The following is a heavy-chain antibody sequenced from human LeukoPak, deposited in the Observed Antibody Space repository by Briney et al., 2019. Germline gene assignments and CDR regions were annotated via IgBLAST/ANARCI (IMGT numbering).Heavy chain of an antibody. J-gene: IGHJ4*02. CDR2: INPNSGGT. CDR1: GYTFTGYY. D-gene: IGHD3-10*01. V-gene: IGHV1-2*02. CDR3: ASTGSGSYYGLTDY. Sequence: GASVKVSCKASGYTFTGYYMHWVRQAPGQGPEWMGWINPNSGGTNYAQKCQGRVTMTRDSSISTAYMELSRLRSDDTAVYYCASTGSGSYYGLTDYWGQGTLVTVSS.